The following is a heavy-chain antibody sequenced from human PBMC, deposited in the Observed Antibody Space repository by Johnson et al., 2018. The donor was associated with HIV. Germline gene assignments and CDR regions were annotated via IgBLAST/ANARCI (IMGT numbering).Heavy chain of an antibody. CDR2: ISWNSGSI. D-gene: IGHD3-10*01. CDR3: AKSTQASILRESGPYGAFDI. V-gene: IGHV3-9*01. J-gene: IGHJ3*02. Sequence: VQLVESGGGLVQPGRSLRLSCAASGFTFDDYAMHWVRQAPGKGLEWVSGISWNSGSIGYADSVQGRFTISRDNSKNTLYLQMDSLRPEDTALYYCAKSTQASILRESGPYGAFDIWGRGTMVTV. CDR1: GFTFDDYA.